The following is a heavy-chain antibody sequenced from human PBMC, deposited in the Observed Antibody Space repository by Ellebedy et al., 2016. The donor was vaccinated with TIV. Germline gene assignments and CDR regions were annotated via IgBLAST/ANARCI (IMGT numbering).Heavy chain of an antibody. CDR3: ARGGYGWDY. CDR2: INHSGST. Sequence: SETLSLTCAVYGGSFSGYYWNWIRQPPGKGLEWIGEINHSGSTNYNPSLKSRVTISVDTSKNQFSLRLTSVTAADTAVYYCARGGYGWDYWGQGTLVTVSS. CDR1: GGSFSGYY. J-gene: IGHJ4*02. V-gene: IGHV4-34*01. D-gene: IGHD3-10*01.